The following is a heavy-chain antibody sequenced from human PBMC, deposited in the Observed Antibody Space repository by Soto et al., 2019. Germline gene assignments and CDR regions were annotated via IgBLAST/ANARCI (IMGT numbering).Heavy chain of an antibody. V-gene: IGHV1-2*04. CDR2: INPNSGGT. CDR1: GYSFTSHY. CDR3: ARAWGYYDSSGYYWPGY. D-gene: IGHD3-22*01. Sequence: ASVKVSCKAIGYSFTSHYMHWVRQAPGQGLEWMGWINPNSGGTDYAQKFQGWVTMTRDTSISTAYMELSRLRSDDTAVYYCARAWGYYDSSGYYWPGYWGQGTLVTVSS. J-gene: IGHJ4*02.